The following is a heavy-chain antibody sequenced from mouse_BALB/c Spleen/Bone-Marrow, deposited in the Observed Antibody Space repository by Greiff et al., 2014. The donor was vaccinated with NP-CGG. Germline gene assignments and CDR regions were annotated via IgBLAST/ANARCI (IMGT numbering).Heavy chain of an antibody. D-gene: IGHD1-1*01. Sequence: EVQRVESGGGLVKPGGSLKLSCPASGFTFSTYAMSWVRQTPEKRLEWVASIYSGGSTYYPDSVKGRFTISRDNARNILYLQMNSLRSEDTAMYYCARRYYGYWYFDVWGAGTTVTVSS. V-gene: IGHV5-6-5*01. J-gene: IGHJ1*01. CDR1: GFTFSTYA. CDR2: IYSGGST. CDR3: ARRYYGYWYFDV.